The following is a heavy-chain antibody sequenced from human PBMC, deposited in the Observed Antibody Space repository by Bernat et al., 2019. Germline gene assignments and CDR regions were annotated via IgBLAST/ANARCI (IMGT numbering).Heavy chain of an antibody. D-gene: IGHD2-2*01. J-gene: IGHJ6*02. CDR3: ARGLRPLGYCSSTSCYGLGDV. CDR1: GGSFSGYY. V-gene: IGHV4-34*01. Sequence: QVQLQQWGAGLLKPSETLSLTCAVYGGSFSGYYWSWIRQPPGKGLEWIGEINHSGSTNYNPSLKSRVTISVDTSKHQFSLKLSSVTAADTAVYYCARGLRPLGYCSSTSCYGLGDVWGQGTTVTVPS. CDR2: INHSGST.